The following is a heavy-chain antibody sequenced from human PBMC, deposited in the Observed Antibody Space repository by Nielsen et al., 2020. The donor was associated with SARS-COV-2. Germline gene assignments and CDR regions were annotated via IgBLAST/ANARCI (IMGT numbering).Heavy chain of an antibody. CDR2: IYYSGST. J-gene: IGHJ2*01. CDR1: GGSVSSGSYY. Sequence: SETLSLTCTVSGGSVSSGSYYWSWIRQPPGKGLEWIGYIYYSGSTNYNPSLKSRVTISVDTSKNQFSLKLSSVTAADTAVYYCARASWDTGWYFDLWGRGTLVTVSS. V-gene: IGHV4-61*01. CDR3: ARASWDTGWYFDL. D-gene: IGHD1-26*01.